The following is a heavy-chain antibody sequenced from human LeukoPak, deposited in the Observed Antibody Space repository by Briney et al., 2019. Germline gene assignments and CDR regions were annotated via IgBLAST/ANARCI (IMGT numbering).Heavy chain of an antibody. CDR2: FDLEDGET. CDR3: AAIVAEGDYYYYYGMDV. V-gene: IGHV1-24*01. D-gene: IGHD5-12*01. CDR1: GYTLTELS. Sequence: ASVKVSCKVSGYTLTELSMHWVRQAPGKGLEWMGGFDLEDGETIYAQKFQGRVTMTEDTSTDTAYMELSSLRSEDTAVYYCAAIVAEGDYYYYYGMDVWGQGTTVTVSS. J-gene: IGHJ6*02.